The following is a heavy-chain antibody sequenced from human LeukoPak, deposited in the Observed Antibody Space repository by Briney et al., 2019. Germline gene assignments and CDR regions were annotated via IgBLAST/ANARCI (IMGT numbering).Heavy chain of an antibody. CDR1: GFTFSSYW. D-gene: IGHD6-19*01. J-gene: IGHJ5*02. CDR3: ARDRQWLARWFDP. Sequence: GGSLRLSCAASGFTFSSYWMSWVRQAPGKGLEWVANIKQDGSEKYYVDSVKGRFTISRDNSKNSLYLQLNSLRAEDTAVYYCARDRQWLARWFDPWGQGTLVTVSS. V-gene: IGHV3-7*03. CDR2: IKQDGSEK.